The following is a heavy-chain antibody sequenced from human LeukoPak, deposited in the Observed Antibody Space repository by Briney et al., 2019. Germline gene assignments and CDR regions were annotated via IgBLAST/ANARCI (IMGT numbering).Heavy chain of an antibody. D-gene: IGHD3-10*01. Sequence: TGGSLRLSCAASGFTLSSYATSWVRQAPGKGLEWVSAISGSGADTYYADSVKGRFTISRDASKNTLYLQMNSLRDEDTAVYYCAKQLDSGNYYPTGDDYWDQGTLVTVSS. CDR2: ISGSGADT. J-gene: IGHJ4*02. CDR3: AKQLDSGNYYPTGDDY. CDR1: GFTLSSYA. V-gene: IGHV3-23*01.